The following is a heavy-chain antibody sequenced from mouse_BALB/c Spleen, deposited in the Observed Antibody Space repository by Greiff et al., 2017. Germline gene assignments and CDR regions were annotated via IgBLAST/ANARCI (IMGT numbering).Heavy chain of an antibody. CDR2: SRNKANDYTT. V-gene: IGHV7-1*02. Sequence: EVNVVESGGGLVQPGGSLRLSCATSGFTFSDFYMEWVRQPPGKRLEWIAASRNKANDYTTEYSASVKGRFIVSRDTSQSILYLQMNALRAEDTAIYYCARDAGTTATFAYWGQGTLVTVSA. J-gene: IGHJ3*01. CDR1: GFTFSDFY. D-gene: IGHD1-2*01. CDR3: ARDAGTTATFAY.